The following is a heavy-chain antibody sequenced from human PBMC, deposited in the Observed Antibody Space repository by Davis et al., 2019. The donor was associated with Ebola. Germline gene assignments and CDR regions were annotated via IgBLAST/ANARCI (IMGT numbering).Heavy chain of an antibody. CDR3: ARDGEFAIRELFYYYYYMDV. Sequence: GESLKISCAASGFTFSSYAMHWVRQAPGKGLEWVAVISYDGSNKYYADSVKGRFTISRDNSKNTLYLQMNSLRAEDTAVYYCARDGEFAIRELFYYYYYMDVWGKGTTVTVSS. D-gene: IGHD3-10*01. J-gene: IGHJ6*03. CDR2: ISYDGSNK. V-gene: IGHV3-30-3*01. CDR1: GFTFSSYA.